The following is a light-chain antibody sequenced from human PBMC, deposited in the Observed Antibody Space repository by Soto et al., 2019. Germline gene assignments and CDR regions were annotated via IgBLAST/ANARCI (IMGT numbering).Light chain of an antibody. CDR1: TSDIGTYSY. CDR2: EVS. Sequence: QSVLTQPASVSGSPGRSITISCTGTTSDIGTYSYVSWYQQHAGKAPKLIIYEVSHRPSGVSNRFSGSKSGSTASLTISGLQAEDEAHYYCCSYTGISNLLFANGTKVTVL. J-gene: IGLJ1*01. V-gene: IGLV2-14*01. CDR3: CSYTGISNLL.